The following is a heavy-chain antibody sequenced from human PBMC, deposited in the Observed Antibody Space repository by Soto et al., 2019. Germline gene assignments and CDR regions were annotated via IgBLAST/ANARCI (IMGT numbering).Heavy chain of an antibody. CDR2: IRSKANSYAT. J-gene: IGHJ3*02. CDR1: GFTFSGSA. Sequence: EAQLVESGGGLVQPGGSLKLSCAASGFTFSGSAMHWVRQASGKGLEWVGRIRSKANSYATAYAASVKGRFTISRDDSKNTAYLQMNSLKTEDTAVYYCTSPVDYDFWSGYSTDAFDIWGQGTMVTVSS. CDR3: TSPVDYDFWSGYSTDAFDI. D-gene: IGHD3-3*01. V-gene: IGHV3-73*02.